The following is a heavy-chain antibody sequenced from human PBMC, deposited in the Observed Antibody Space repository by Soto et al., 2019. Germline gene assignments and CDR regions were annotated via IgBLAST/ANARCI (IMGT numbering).Heavy chain of an antibody. CDR3: AKDRSERDYYDSSGYYIPYYFDY. Sequence: RGSLRLSCAASRFTFSSYAMSWVRQAPGKGLEWVSAISGSGGSTYYADSVKGRFTISRDNSKNTLYLQMNSLRAEDTAVYYCAKDRSERDYYDSSGYYIPYYFDYWGQGTLVTVSS. D-gene: IGHD3-22*01. CDR1: RFTFSSYA. J-gene: IGHJ4*02. V-gene: IGHV3-23*01. CDR2: ISGSGGST.